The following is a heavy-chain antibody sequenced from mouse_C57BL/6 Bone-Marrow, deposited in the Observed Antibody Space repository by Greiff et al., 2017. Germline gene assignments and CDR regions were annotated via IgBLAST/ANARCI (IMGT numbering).Heavy chain of an antibody. CDR1: GYTFTSYG. Sequence: QVQLQQSGAELARPGASVKLSCKASGYTFTSYGISWVKQRTGQGLEWIGEIYPRSGNTYYNEKFKGKATLTADKSSSTAYMELRSLTSEDSAVYFCARAATVGAKTAYWYFDVWGTGTTVTVSS. CDR2: IYPRSGNT. D-gene: IGHD1-1*01. V-gene: IGHV1-81*01. J-gene: IGHJ1*03. CDR3: ARAATVGAKTAYWYFDV.